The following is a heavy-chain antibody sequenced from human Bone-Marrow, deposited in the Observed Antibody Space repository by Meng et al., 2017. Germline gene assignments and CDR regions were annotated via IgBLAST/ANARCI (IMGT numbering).Heavy chain of an antibody. Sequence: GESLKISCATSGFTFSNAWMSWVRQAPGKGLEWVANIKQDGSEKYYVDSVKGRFTISRDNAKNSLYLQMNSLRAEDTAVYYSQASLAVAGTAFDYWGQGTLVTVSS. V-gene: IGHV3-7*01. J-gene: IGHJ4*02. CDR1: GFTFSNAW. CDR3: QASLAVAGTAFDY. CDR2: IKQDGSEK. D-gene: IGHD6-19*01.